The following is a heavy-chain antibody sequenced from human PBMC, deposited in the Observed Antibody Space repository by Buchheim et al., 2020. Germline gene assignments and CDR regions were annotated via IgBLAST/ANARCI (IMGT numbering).Heavy chain of an antibody. Sequence: QVQLVESGGGVVQPGRSLRLSCAASGFTFSSYGMHWVRQAPGKGLEWVAVISYDGSNKYYADSVKGRFTISRDNSKNTLYLQMNSLRAEDTAVYYCARDWIFGVAVHYYYYGMDVWGQGTT. J-gene: IGHJ6*02. V-gene: IGHV3-30*03. CDR2: ISYDGSNK. CDR3: ARDWIFGVAVHYYYYGMDV. CDR1: GFTFSSYG. D-gene: IGHD3-3*01.